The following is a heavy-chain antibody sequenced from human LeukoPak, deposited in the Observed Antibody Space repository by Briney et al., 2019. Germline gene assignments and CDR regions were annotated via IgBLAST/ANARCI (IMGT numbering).Heavy chain of an antibody. CDR1: GYTFTSYG. D-gene: IGHD3-22*01. CDR3: ARDGIYYDSSGYYPYYYYYYMDV. CDR2: INPSGGST. Sequence: GASVKVSCKASGYTFTSYGIRWVRQAPGQGLEWMGIINPSGGSTSYAQKFQGRVTMTRDTSTSTVYMELSSLRSEDTAVYYCARDGIYYDSSGYYPYYYYYYMDVWGKGTTVTISS. J-gene: IGHJ6*03. V-gene: IGHV1-46*01.